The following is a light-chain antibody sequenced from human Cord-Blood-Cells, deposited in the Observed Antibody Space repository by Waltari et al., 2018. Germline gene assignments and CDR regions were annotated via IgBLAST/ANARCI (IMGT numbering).Light chain of an antibody. CDR2: EGS. Sequence: QSALTQPASVSGSPGQSITISCTGTSSDVGSYNLVSWYQQHPGKAPKLMIYEGSKRPEGGLNRFSGSKSGNTASLTISGLQAEDEADYYCCSYAGSSTFEVFGGGTKLTVL. V-gene: IGLV2-23*03. J-gene: IGLJ3*02. CDR1: SSDVGSYNL. CDR3: CSYAGSSTFEV.